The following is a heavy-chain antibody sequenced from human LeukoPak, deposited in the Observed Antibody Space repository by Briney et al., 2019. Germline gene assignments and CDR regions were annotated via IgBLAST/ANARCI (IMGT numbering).Heavy chain of an antibody. CDR1: GGTFSSYT. V-gene: IGHV1-69*02. D-gene: IGHD2-2*01. CDR3: ARVSSTRKYYYYYMDV. J-gene: IGHJ6*03. CDR2: IIPILGIA. Sequence: GSPVKVSCKASGGTFSSYTISWVRQAPGQGLEWMGRIIPILGIANYAQKFQGRVTITADKSTSTAYMELSSLRSEDTAVYYCARVSSTRKYYYYYMDVWGKGTTVTVSS.